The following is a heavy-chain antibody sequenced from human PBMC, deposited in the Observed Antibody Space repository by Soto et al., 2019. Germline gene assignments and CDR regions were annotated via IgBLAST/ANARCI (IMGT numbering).Heavy chain of an antibody. J-gene: IGHJ4*02. V-gene: IGHV3-30*18. Sequence: QVQLVESGGGVVQPGRSLRLSCAASGFTFSSYGMHWVRQAPGKGLEWVAIISYDGSNKYYADSVKGRFTISRDNSKNTLYLQMNSLRAEDTAVYYCAKDGDSYYNFWSDYPPFDYWGQGTLVTVSS. CDR2: ISYDGSNK. D-gene: IGHD3-3*01. CDR3: AKDGDSYYNFWSDYPPFDY. CDR1: GFTFSSYG.